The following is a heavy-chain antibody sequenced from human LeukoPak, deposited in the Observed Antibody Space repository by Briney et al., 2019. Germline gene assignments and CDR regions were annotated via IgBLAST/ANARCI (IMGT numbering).Heavy chain of an antibody. CDR2: INYSGSS. D-gene: IGHD3-9*01. CDR1: GGSISTYC. J-gene: IGHJ2*01. Sequence: SETLSLTCTVSGGSISTYCWTWIRRPPGKRLEWIGYINYSGSSDYNPSLKRRVTMLVDTSMNQSSLNLNSVTAADTAVYYCARRTYYDILTGYKYWYFDLWGRGTLVTVSS. V-gene: IGHV4-59*01. CDR3: ARRTYYDILTGYKYWYFDL.